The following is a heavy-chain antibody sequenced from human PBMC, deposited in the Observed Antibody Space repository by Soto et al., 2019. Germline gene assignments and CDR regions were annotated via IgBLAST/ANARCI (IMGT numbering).Heavy chain of an antibody. CDR3: ARLTGDYDYYGMDV. J-gene: IGHJ6*02. D-gene: IGHD7-27*01. CDR1: GFTFSSYW. CDR2: IKQDGSEK. Sequence: GSLRLSCAASGFTFSSYWMSWVRQAPGKGLEWVANIKQDGSEKYYVDSVKGRFTISRDNAKNSLYLQMNSLRAEDTAVYYCARLTGDYDYYGMDVWGQGTTVTVSS. V-gene: IGHV3-7*05.